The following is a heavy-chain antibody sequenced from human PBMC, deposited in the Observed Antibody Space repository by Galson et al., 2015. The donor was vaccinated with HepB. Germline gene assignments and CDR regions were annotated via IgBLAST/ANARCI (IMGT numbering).Heavy chain of an antibody. CDR1: GYSFTAYY. V-gene: IGHV1-2*02. Sequence: SVKVSCKASGYSFTAYYMHWVRQAPGQGLEWMGWINPNTAGTNYAQKFQGRVTMTRDTSIGTAYMELSRLRSDDTAVYFCARGPADVPYYYDSSGSYPYFFDYWGQGTLVTVSS. D-gene: IGHD3-22*01. CDR2: INPNTAGT. J-gene: IGHJ4*02. CDR3: ARGPADVPYYYDSSGSYPYFFDY.